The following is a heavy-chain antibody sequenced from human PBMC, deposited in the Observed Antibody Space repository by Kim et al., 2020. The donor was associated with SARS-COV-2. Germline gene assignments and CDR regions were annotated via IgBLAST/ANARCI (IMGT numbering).Heavy chain of an antibody. D-gene: IGHD1-26*01. J-gene: IGHJ4*02. Sequence: ASVKVSCKTSGYTFTAHYIHWVRQAPGQGPEWMGWINPNTGGTNYAQKFQKRITMTTDTSTSTAYLDLIGLRSDDTAVFYCARGARGASEHRLKDYWGQGTMVTVSS. V-gene: IGHV1-2*02. CDR1: GYTFTAHY. CDR3: ARGARGASEHRLKDY. CDR2: INPNTGGT.